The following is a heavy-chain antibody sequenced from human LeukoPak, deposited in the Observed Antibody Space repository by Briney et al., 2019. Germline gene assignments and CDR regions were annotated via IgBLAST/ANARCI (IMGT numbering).Heavy chain of an antibody. V-gene: IGHV5-51*01. J-gene: IGHJ4*02. CDR3: ARQMPAAMKSVYIFDY. Sequence: GESLKISCKGSGYSFTSYWIGWVRQMPGKGLEWMGIIYPGDSDTRYSPSFQGQVTISADKSISTAYLQWSSLKASDTAMYYCARQMPAAMKSVYIFDYWGQGTLVTVSS. CDR1: GYSFTSYW. D-gene: IGHD2-2*01. CDR2: IYPGDSDT.